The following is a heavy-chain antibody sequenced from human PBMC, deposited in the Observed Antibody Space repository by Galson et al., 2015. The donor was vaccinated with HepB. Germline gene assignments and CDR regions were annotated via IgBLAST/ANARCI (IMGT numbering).Heavy chain of an antibody. CDR2: IIPIFGTA. Sequence: SEKVSCKASGGTFSSYAINWVRQAPGQGLEWMGGIIPIFGTANYAQKFQGRVTITADESTSTAYMELSSLRSEDTAVYYCARERLSGAFDIWGQGTMVTVSS. D-gene: IGHD4/OR15-4a*01. CDR3: ARERLSGAFDI. J-gene: IGHJ3*02. V-gene: IGHV1-69*13. CDR1: GGTFSSYA.